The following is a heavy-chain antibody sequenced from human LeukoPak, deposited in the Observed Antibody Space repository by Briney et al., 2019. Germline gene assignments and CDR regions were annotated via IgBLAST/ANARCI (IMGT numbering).Heavy chain of an antibody. D-gene: IGHD3-10*02. CDR1: GFTFSSYE. J-gene: IGHJ6*04. CDR2: ISSSGSTI. V-gene: IGHV3-48*03. Sequence: PGGSLRLSCAASGFTFSSYEMNWVRQAPGKGLEWASYISSSGSTIYYADSVKGRFTISRDNAKNSLYVQMNSLRAEDTGVYYCAELGITMIGGVWGKGTTVTISS. CDR3: AELGITMIGGV.